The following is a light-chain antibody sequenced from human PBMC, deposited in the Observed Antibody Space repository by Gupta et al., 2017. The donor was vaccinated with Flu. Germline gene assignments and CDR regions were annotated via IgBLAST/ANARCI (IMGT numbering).Light chain of an antibody. Sequence: TVTLTCGLSSASVSTSYYPSCYQQTPGHPPRTLIYSTNTRSSVLPDRFSATIVRTKAALTIAGAQADDECDYYCVLYMGSGIWVFGGGTKLTVL. CDR2: STN. CDR1: SASVSTSYY. CDR3: VLYMGSGIWV. J-gene: IGLJ3*02. V-gene: IGLV8-61*01.